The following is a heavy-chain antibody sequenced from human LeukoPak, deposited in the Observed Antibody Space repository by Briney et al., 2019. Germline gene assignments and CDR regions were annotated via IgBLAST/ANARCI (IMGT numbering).Heavy chain of an antibody. CDR3: TTITVAAAFDH. CDR1: GFTSGFTSSDYE. D-gene: IGHD6-19*01. V-gene: IGHV3-48*03. CDR2: ISSSGSTK. Sequence: PGGSLRLSCAVSGFTSGFTSSDYEMNWVRQAPGKGLEWVSYISSSGSTKYYADSVKGRFTISRDNAKNSLYLQMNSLRAEDTAVYYCTTITVAAAFDHWGQGTLVTVSS. J-gene: IGHJ4*02.